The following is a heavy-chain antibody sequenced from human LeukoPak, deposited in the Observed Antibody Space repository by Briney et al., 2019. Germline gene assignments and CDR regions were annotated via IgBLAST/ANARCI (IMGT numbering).Heavy chain of an antibody. CDR1: GFTVSSNY. CDR3: AKDRDNDSSGFFDY. D-gene: IGHD3-22*01. CDR2: IYSGGST. J-gene: IGHJ4*03. V-gene: IGHV3-66*02. Sequence: GGSLRLSCAASGFTVSSNYMSWVRQAPGKGLEWVSVIYSGGSTYYADSVKGRFTISRDNSKNTLYLQMNSLRAEDTAVYYCAKDRDNDSSGFFDYWGKGTTVTVSS.